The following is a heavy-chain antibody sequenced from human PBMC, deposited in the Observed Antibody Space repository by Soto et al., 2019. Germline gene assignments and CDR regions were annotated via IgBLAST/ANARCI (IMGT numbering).Heavy chain of an antibody. CDR1: GFTFSSYA. CDR2: ISGSGGST. D-gene: IGHD3-3*01. Sequence: PGGSLRLSCAASGFTFSSYAMSWVRQAPGKGLEWVSAISGSGGSTYYADSVKGRFTISRDNSKNTLYLQMNSLRAEDTAVYYCANGLYDFWSGYYHDYWGQGTLLTVSS. CDR3: ANGLYDFWSGYYHDY. V-gene: IGHV3-23*01. J-gene: IGHJ4*02.